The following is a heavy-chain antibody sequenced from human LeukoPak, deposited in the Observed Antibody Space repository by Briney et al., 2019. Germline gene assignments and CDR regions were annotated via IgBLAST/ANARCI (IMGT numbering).Heavy chain of an antibody. D-gene: IGHD4-17*01. J-gene: IGHJ6*03. V-gene: IGHV2-70*11. CDR3: ARANGDFVGGGHCMDV. Sequence: SGPALVKPTQTLTLTCTFSGFSLNTNGLSMNWIRQPPGKALEWLARIDWDDDKYYNTSLMTRLTISKDTSKNQVVLTLTNMNPEDTATYYCARANGDFVGGGHCMDVWGKGTKVSVSS. CDR2: IDWDDDK. CDR1: GFSLNTNGLS.